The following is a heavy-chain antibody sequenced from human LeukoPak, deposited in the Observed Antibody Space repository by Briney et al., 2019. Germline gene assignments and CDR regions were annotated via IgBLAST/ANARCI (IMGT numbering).Heavy chain of an antibody. J-gene: IGHJ4*02. V-gene: IGHV3-30*02. CDR2: IRYDGTNK. Sequence: GGSLRLSCAGSGFTISSYWMHWVRQAPGKGLEWVAFIRYDGTNKYYADSVKGRFTISRDNSKNTLYLQINSLRAEDTAVYYCAKAPRLLGIRGYFDYWGQGTLVTVSS. CDR1: GFTISSYW. CDR3: AKAPRLLGIRGYFDY. D-gene: IGHD2-21*01.